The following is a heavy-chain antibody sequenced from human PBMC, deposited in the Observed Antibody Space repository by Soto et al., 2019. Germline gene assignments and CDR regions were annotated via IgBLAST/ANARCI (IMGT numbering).Heavy chain of an antibody. J-gene: IGHJ4*02. CDR1: GGSVDISSNY. Sequence: QLQLQESGPGLVKPSETLSLTCTVSGGSVDISSNYWGWIRQAPGKGLEWIANIYYSGSTYYNPSLRGRTTISMDTSKNQFSLKLSSVTAVDTAVYYCEREWLVGAGAYYLDYWGQGTLVTVSS. V-gene: IGHV4-39*01. CDR3: EREWLVGAGAYYLDY. D-gene: IGHD6-19*01. CDR2: IYYSGST.